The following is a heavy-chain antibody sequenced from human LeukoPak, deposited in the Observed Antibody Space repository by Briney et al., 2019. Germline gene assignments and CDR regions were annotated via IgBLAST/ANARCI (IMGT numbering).Heavy chain of an antibody. CDR1: GGSVSSGSYY. D-gene: IGHD3-3*01. J-gene: IGHJ4*02. CDR2: IYYSGST. Sequence: SETLSLTCTVSGGSVSSGSYYWSWIRQPPGKGLEWIGYIYYSGSTYYNPSLKSRVTISVDTSKNQFSLKLSSVTAADTAVYYCARSISNYDFWSGLKYYFDYWGQGTLVTVSS. CDR3: ARSISNYDFWSGLKYYFDY. V-gene: IGHV4-61*01.